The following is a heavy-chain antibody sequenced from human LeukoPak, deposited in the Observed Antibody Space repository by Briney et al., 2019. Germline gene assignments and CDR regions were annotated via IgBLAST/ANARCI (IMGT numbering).Heavy chain of an antibody. V-gene: IGHV4-30-4*08. J-gene: IGHJ4*02. D-gene: IGHD2-2*02. CDR1: GGSISSGDYY. CDR3: ARETGTYCSSTSCYTPIFDY. CDR2: IYYSGST. Sequence: SQTLSLTCTVSGGSISSGDYYWSWIRQPPGKGLEWIGYIYYSGSTYYNPSLKSRVTISVDTSKNQFSLKLSSVTAAHTAVYYCARETGTYCSSTSCYTPIFDYWGQGTLVTVSS.